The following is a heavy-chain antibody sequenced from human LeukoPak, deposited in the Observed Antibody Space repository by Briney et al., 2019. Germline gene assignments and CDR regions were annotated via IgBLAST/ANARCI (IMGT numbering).Heavy chain of an antibody. V-gene: IGHV3-30*18. J-gene: IGHJ4*02. CDR1: GFTFSNDW. CDR2: ISYDGSNK. CDR3: AKGSNRGVATIDY. D-gene: IGHD5-12*01. Sequence: PGGSLRLSCAASGFTFSNDWMRWVRQAPGKGLDWVAVISYDGSNKYYADSVKGRFTISRDNSKNTLFLQMNSLRAEDTAVYYCAKGSNRGVATIDYWGQGTLVTVSS.